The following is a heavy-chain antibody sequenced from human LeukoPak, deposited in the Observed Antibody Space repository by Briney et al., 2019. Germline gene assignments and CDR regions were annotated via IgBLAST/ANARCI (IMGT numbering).Heavy chain of an antibody. J-gene: IGHJ5*02. CDR1: GYTFTGYY. D-gene: IGHD3-10*01. CDR3: ARANYYGSGSYYNDAGWFDP. V-gene: IGHV1-2*02. CDR2: INPNRGGT. Sequence: ASVKVSCKASGYTFTGYYMHWVRQAPGQGLEWMGWINPNRGGTNYAQKFQGRVTMTRDTSISTAYMELSRLRSDDTAVYYCARANYYGSGSYYNDAGWFDPWGQGTLVTVSS.